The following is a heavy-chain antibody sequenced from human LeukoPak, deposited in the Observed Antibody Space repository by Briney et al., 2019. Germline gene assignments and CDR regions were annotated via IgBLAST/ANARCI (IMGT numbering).Heavy chain of an antibody. D-gene: IGHD2-2*01. CDR3: ARVYCSSNSCYLDY. V-gene: IGHV4-39*07. CDR2: LSYSGTT. Sequence: SETLSLTCTASGGSISSSDNYWGWIRQPPGKTLEWIGSLSYSGTTNYNPSLKSRAAISLDMSKNQFSLNLTSVTAADTAIYYCARVYCSSNSCYLDYWSQGTLVTVSS. CDR1: GGSISSSDNY. J-gene: IGHJ4*02.